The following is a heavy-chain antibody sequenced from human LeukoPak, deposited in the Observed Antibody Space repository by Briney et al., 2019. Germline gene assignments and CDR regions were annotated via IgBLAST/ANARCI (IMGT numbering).Heavy chain of an antibody. D-gene: IGHD1-7*01. Sequence: PSETLSLTCTVSGGSISSYYWSWIRQPPGKGLEWIGYIYYSGSTNYNPSLKSRVTISVDTSKSQFSLRLSSVTAADTAVYYCATTTGTTVRWFDPWGQGTLVTVSS. J-gene: IGHJ5*02. V-gene: IGHV4-59*12. CDR3: ATTTGTTVRWFDP. CDR1: GGSISSYY. CDR2: IYYSGST.